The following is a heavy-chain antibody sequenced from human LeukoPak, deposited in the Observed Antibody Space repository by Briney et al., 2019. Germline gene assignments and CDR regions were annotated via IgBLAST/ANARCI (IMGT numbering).Heavy chain of an antibody. CDR1: GGSFSGYY. J-gene: IGHJ5*02. V-gene: IGHV4-34*01. CDR3: ASYQLPQGWFDP. D-gene: IGHD2-2*01. Sequence: SETLSLTCAVYGGSFSGYYWSWIRQPPGKGLEWIGEINHSGSTNYNPSLKGRVTISVDTSKNQFSLKLSSVTAADTAVYYCASYQLPQGWFDPWGQGTLVTVSS. CDR2: INHSGST.